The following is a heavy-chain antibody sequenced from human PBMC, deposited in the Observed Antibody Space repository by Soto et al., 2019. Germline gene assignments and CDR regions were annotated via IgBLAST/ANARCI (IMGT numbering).Heavy chain of an antibody. CDR3: ARVFLGYYDSSGPLGY. V-gene: IGHV1-46*01. J-gene: IGHJ4*02. Sequence: GAAGKVSWEAPGSTFTESYMHWGLPAPGQGREWMGIINPSGGSTSYAQKFQGRVTMTRDTSTSTVYMELSSLRSEDTAVYYCARVFLGYYDSSGPLGYRGQGTLVTVSS. CDR1: GSTFTESY. D-gene: IGHD3-22*01. CDR2: INPSGGST.